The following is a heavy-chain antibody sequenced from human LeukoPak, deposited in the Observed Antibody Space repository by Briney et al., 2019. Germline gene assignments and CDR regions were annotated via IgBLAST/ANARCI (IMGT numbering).Heavy chain of an antibody. J-gene: IGHJ3*02. V-gene: IGHV5-51*01. Sequence: GESLKISCKSSGYSFTSYWIGWVRQMPGKGLEWMGIIYPGDSDTRYSPSFQGQVTISADKSISTAYLQWSSLKASDTAMYYCARSYYYDSSGYRLGAFDIWGQGTMVTVSS. CDR3: ARSYYYDSSGYRLGAFDI. CDR1: GYSFTSYW. D-gene: IGHD3-22*01. CDR2: IYPGDSDT.